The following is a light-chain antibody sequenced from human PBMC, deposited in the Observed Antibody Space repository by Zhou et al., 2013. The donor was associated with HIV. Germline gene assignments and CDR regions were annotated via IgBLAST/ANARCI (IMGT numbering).Light chain of an antibody. CDR1: QSLSSW. V-gene: IGKV1-33*01. CDR3: QQYKIYPLT. J-gene: IGKJ4*01. CDR2: DAS. Sequence: DIQMTQSPSSLSASVGDRVSITCRASQSLSSWLAWYQQKPGKAPKLLIYDASNLETGVPSRFSGSGSGTDFTFTISSLQPEDIATYYCQQYKIYPLTFGGGTKVEIK.